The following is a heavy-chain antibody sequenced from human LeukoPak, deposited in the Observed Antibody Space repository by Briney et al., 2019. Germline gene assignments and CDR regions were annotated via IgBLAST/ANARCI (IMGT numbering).Heavy chain of an antibody. V-gene: IGHV1-18*01. CDR1: GYTFTSYG. CDR2: ISDYNGNT. D-gene: IGHD3-22*01. Sequence: ASVKVSCKASGYTFTSYGISWVRQAPGQGLEWMGWISDYNGNTNYAQKLQGRVTMTTDTSTSTAYMELRSLRSDDTAVYYCARMGTYYDSSGSLGKFDPWGQGTLVTVSS. J-gene: IGHJ5*02. CDR3: ARMGTYYDSSGSLGKFDP.